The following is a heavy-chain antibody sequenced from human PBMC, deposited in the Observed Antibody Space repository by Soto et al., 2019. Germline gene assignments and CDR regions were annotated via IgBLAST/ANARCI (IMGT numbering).Heavy chain of an antibody. CDR2: INHSGST. J-gene: IGHJ4*02. V-gene: IGHV4-34*01. CDR3: ARDKFTGLFDY. CDR1: GGSFSGYY. Sequence: QVQLQQWGAGLLKPSETLSLTCAVYGGSFSGYYWTWIRQPPGTGLEWIGEINHSGSTNDNPSLKGRVTISVDTSRNQFSLKLTSVTAADTAVYYCARDKFTGLFDYWGQGTLVTVSS.